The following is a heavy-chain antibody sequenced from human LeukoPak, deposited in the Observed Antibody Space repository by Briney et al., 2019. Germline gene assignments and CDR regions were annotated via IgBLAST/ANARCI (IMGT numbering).Heavy chain of an antibody. Sequence: GGSLRLSCAASGFTFSTYSMNWLRQAPGKGLEWVSSIDTRSYINYADSVKGRFTVSRDNAENSLYLQMNSLRAEDTAVYYCARTRGGNWFGPWGQGTLVTVSS. CDR1: GFTFSTYS. V-gene: IGHV3-21*01. D-gene: IGHD3-10*01. CDR3: ARTRGGNWFGP. CDR2: IDTRSYI. J-gene: IGHJ5*02.